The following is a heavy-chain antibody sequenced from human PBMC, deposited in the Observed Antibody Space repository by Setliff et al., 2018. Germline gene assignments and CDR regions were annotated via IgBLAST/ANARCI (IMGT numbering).Heavy chain of an antibody. J-gene: IGHJ6*02. D-gene: IGHD5-18*01. V-gene: IGHV4-4*07. Sequence: SETLSLTCTVSGDSISNYYWNWIRQPAGKGLEWIGRIYVTERTKYNPSLKSRVTLSIDTSKNQFALNLRSVTAADTAVYYWVRDRTAYSYGLDVWGQGTTVTVSS. CDR3: VRDRTAYSYGLDV. CDR2: IYVTERT. CDR1: GDSISNYY.